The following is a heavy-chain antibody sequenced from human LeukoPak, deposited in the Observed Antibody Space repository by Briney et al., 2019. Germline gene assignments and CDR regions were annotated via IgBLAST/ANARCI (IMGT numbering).Heavy chain of an antibody. CDR3: ARPYYYDSRIDP. CDR1: GGSISSGDYY. Sequence: SQTLSLTCTVSGGSISSGDYYWSWIRQPPGKGLEWVAYMYYSGSAYYNPSLKSRATISVDTSKNQVSLKLTSVTATDTAVYFCARPYYYDSRIDPWGQGTLVTVSS. V-gene: IGHV4-30-4*01. J-gene: IGHJ5*02. D-gene: IGHD3-22*01. CDR2: MYYSGSA.